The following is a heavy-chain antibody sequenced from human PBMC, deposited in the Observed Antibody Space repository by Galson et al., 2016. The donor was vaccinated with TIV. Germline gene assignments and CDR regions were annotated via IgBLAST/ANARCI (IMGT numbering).Heavy chain of an antibody. CDR1: GDTFYDFP. D-gene: IGHD2-2*01. CDR2: IIPVFDVT. Sequence: SVKVSCKVTGDTFYDFPFSWVRQAPGQGLEWVGGIIPVFDVTAASQTFRDRVTISTDYPATTLYMELRSLTSEDTAVYYCARDQTSTSCVDCPYVPGVFEVWGLGKMLTVSP. CDR3: ARDQTSTSCVDCPYVPGVFEV. J-gene: IGHJ3*01. V-gene: IGHV1-69*05.